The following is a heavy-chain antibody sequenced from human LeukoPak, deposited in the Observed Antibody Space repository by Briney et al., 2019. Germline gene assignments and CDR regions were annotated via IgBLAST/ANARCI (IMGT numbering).Heavy chain of an antibody. CDR3: AKEGQCRSTTCFNTNAFYI. CDR1: GFTLSIYG. Sequence: PGGSLRLSCAASGFTLSIYGMHWLRQAPGKGLEWVAFIENDASEKKYVDSVKGRFTISRDNSKNTLYLQMNSLTAEDTGVYYCAKEGQCRSTTCFNTNAFYIWGQGTLVTVSS. CDR2: IENDASEK. J-gene: IGHJ3*02. D-gene: IGHD2-2*01. V-gene: IGHV3-30*02.